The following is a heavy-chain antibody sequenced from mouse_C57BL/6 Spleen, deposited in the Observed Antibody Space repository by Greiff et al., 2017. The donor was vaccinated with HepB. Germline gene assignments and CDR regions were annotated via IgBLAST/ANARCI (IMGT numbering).Heavy chain of an antibody. CDR3: ARFGPGSLDY. CDR2: IYPRSGNT. Sequence: VQGVESGAELARPGASVKLSCKASGYTFTSYGISWVKQRTGQGLEWIGEIYPRSGNTYYNEKFKGKATLTADKSSSTAYMELRSLTSEDSAVYFCARFGPGSLDYWGQGTTLTVSS. CDR1: GYTFTSYG. D-gene: IGHD4-1*01. J-gene: IGHJ2*01. V-gene: IGHV1-81*01.